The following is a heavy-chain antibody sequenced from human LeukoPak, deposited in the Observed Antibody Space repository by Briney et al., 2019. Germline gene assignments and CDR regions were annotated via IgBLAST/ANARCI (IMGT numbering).Heavy chain of an antibody. CDR2: LSGSGGST. D-gene: IGHD2-2*01. CDR3: AKVASLCTSTRCVRGGFDY. Sequence: PGGSLRLSCTASGFTFSNHAMSWVRQAPGKGLEWVSALSGSGGSTYYADSVKGRLTISRDNSKNTLYLQMNSLRAEDTAKYYCAKVASLCTSTRCVRGGFDYWGQGTLVTVSS. V-gene: IGHV3-23*01. J-gene: IGHJ4*02. CDR1: GFTFSNHA.